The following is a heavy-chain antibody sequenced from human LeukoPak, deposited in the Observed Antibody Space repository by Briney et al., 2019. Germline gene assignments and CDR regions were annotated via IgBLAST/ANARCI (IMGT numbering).Heavy chain of an antibody. Sequence: GGSLRLSCAASGFTLSSYSMNWVRQAPGKGLEWISHITWSGSTIVYADSVKGRFTISRDSAKNSLYLQMSSLRDEDTAVYYCARDAGNSGYGMDVWGQGTTVTVSS. J-gene: IGHJ6*02. CDR2: ITWSGSTI. D-gene: IGHD5-12*01. V-gene: IGHV3-48*02. CDR1: GFTLSSYS. CDR3: ARDAGNSGYGMDV.